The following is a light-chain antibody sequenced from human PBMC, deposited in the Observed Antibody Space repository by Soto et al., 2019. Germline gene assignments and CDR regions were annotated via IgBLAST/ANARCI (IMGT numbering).Light chain of an antibody. CDR3: QQLRLYPST. V-gene: IGKV1-9*01. CDR2: AAS. Sequence: DVHLTQSLSFLSASVGDRVTITCRPSQAVPNNMAWYQQKPGEAPKLLIYAASTLYGGVPSRFSGSGSGTDFALTITSLQAEDFATYYCQQLRLYPSTFGGGSIADIK. CDR1: QAVPNN. J-gene: IGKJ4*01.